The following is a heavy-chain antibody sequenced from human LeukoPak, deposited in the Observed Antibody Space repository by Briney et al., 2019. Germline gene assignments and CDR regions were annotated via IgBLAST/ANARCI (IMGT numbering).Heavy chain of an antibody. Sequence: GASVKVSCKASGFTFTSSAMQWVRQARGQRLEWIGWIVVGSGNTNYAQKFQERVTITRDMSTSTAYMELSSLRSEDTAVYYCARGSTLGGLVPNIITMVRGAKTDYFDYWGQGTLVTVSS. CDR3: ARGSTLGGLVPNIITMVRGAKTDYFDY. D-gene: IGHD3-10*01. CDR1: GFTFTSSA. V-gene: IGHV1-58*02. J-gene: IGHJ4*02. CDR2: IVVGSGNT.